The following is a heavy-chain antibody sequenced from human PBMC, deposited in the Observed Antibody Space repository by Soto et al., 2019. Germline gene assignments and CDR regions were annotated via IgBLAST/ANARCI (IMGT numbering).Heavy chain of an antibody. J-gene: IGHJ4*02. CDR1: GFTFSSYW. V-gene: IGHV3-74*01. D-gene: IGHD2-15*01. Sequence: EVQLVESGGGLVQPGGSLRLSCAASGFTFSSYWMHWVRQAPGKGLVWVSRINSDGSSTSYADSVKGRFTISRDNAKNTLYLQRNGLRAEDKAVYYCVRTSLVVAAATREDYWGQGTLVTVSS. CDR3: VRTSLVVAAATREDY. CDR2: INSDGSST.